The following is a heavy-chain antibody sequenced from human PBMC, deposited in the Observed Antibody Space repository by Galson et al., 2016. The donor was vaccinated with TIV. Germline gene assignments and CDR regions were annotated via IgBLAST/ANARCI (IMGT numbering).Heavy chain of an antibody. V-gene: IGHV3-74*01. CDR3: VRGALCAYYVDV. CDR1: GFTFTNYW. CDR2: INSDGSST. J-gene: IGHJ6*03. Sequence: SLRLSCAASGFTFTNYWIHWVRHAPGKGLVWVSRINSDGSSTNYADSVKGRFTISRDNARNTLDLQMNSLRVEDTAVYYCVRGALCAYYVDVWGKGTTVTVSS. D-gene: IGHD3-16*01.